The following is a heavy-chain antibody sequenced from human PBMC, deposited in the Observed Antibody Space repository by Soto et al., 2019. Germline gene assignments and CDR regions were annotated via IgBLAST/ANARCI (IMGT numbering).Heavy chain of an antibody. V-gene: IGHV1-8*01. CDR2: MNPNSGNT. J-gene: IGHJ6*03. CDR3: ARELFGSQADFYYYYYYMDV. D-gene: IGHD3-10*02. Sequence: ASVKVSCKASGYTFTSYDINWVRQATGQGLEWMGWMNPNSGNTGYAQKFQGRVTMTRNTSISTAYMELSSLRSEDTAVYYCARELFGSQADFYYYYYYMDVWGKGTTVTVSS. CDR1: GYTFTSYD.